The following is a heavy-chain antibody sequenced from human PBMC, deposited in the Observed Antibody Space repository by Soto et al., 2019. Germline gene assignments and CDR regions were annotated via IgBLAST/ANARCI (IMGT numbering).Heavy chain of an antibody. CDR1: GFMFSSYS. CDR3: ATGLRSVYGPFDS. V-gene: IGHV3-23*01. Sequence: GVSLRLSFAASGFMFSSYSMTWVRQAPGKGLEWVSALSGGGDSTYYAPSVRGRFAISRDNSKNTLYLQMNSLRAEDTAVYYCATGLRSVYGPFDSWGQGTLVTVSS. CDR2: LSGGGDST. D-gene: IGHD5-12*01. J-gene: IGHJ4*02.